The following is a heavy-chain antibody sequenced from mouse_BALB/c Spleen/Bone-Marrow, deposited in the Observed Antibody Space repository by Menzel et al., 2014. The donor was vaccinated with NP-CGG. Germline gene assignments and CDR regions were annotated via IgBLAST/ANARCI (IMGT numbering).Heavy chain of an antibody. CDR3: ARRASPTGPMDY. Sequence: EVMLVESGGGLVQPGGSRKLSCAASGFTFSNFGMHWVRQAPEKRLEWVAYISSGSSTIYYADTVKGRFTISRDNPKNTLFLQMTSLRSEDTAMYYCARRASPTGPMDYWGQGTSVTVSS. CDR1: GFTFSNFG. V-gene: IGHV5-17*02. CDR2: ISSGSSTI. D-gene: IGHD1-1*01. J-gene: IGHJ4*01.